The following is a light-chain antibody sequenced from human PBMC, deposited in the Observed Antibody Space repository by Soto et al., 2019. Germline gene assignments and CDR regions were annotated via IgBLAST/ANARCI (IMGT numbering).Light chain of an antibody. CDR1: QSVGSN. CDR2: GAS. Sequence: EIVMTQSPAPLSVSPGERATLSCRASQSVGSNLAWYQQKPGQSPRLLIYGASTRATGIPARFSGSGSGTEFTLTISSLQSADFAVYYCQHYDDWPLTFGEGTKVE. J-gene: IGKJ4*01. V-gene: IGKV3-15*01. CDR3: QHYDDWPLT.